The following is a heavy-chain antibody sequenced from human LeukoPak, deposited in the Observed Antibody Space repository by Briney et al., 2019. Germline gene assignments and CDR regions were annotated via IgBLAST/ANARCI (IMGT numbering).Heavy chain of an antibody. D-gene: IGHD5-18*01. J-gene: IGHJ4*02. CDR2: IIPILGIA. Sequence: SVKVSCKASGGTFISYAISWVRQAPGQGLEWMGRIIPILGIATYAQKFQGRVTITADKSTSTAYMELSSLISEDTAVYYCARIQGGYSYVLSPPTFDYWGQGTLVTVSS. V-gene: IGHV1-69*04. CDR1: GGTFISYA. CDR3: ARIQGGYSYVLSPPTFDY.